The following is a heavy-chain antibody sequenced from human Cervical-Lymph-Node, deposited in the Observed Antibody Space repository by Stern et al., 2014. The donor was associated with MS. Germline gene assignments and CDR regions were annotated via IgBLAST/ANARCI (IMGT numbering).Heavy chain of an antibody. CDR3: ARGPKFGAFDL. V-gene: IGHV1-2*06. CDR1: GYTFTGSF. CDR2: INPKSGVT. D-gene: IGHD3-3*01. J-gene: IGHJ3*01. Sequence: QVQLVQSGDEVKKSGASVKVSCKASGYTFTGSFMYWVRQAPGQGLGWMGRINPKSGVTDYAEKFEGRLTLTRDTSISTAYMEVSRLTSDDTAVYFCARGPKFGAFDLWGQGTLVTISA.